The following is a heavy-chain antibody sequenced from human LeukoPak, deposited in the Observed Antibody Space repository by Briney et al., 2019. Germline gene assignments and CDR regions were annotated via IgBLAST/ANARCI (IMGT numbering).Heavy chain of an antibody. Sequence: ASVKVSCKASGYTFTGYYMHWVRQATGQGLEWMGWMNPNSGNTGYAQKFQGRVTMTRNTSISTAYMELSSLRSEDTAVYYCARVGRAVANYYYYMDVWGKGTTVTISS. D-gene: IGHD6-19*01. CDR2: MNPNSGNT. V-gene: IGHV1-8*02. CDR1: GYTFTGYY. J-gene: IGHJ6*03. CDR3: ARVGRAVANYYYYMDV.